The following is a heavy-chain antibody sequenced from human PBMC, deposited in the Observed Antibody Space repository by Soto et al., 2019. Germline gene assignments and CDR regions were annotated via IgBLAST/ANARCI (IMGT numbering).Heavy chain of an antibody. J-gene: IGHJ4*02. Sequence: GASVKVSCKASGYTFTTFAIHWVRQAPGQSLEWMGWINAGNRNTKYSQNLQGRVSFTRDTSASTAYMELSSLRSEDTGVYYCARAGSAWSVDYWAQGPLVTVSS. D-gene: IGHD6-19*01. CDR3: ARAGSAWSVDY. V-gene: IGHV1-3*01. CDR2: INAGNRNT. CDR1: GYTFTTFA.